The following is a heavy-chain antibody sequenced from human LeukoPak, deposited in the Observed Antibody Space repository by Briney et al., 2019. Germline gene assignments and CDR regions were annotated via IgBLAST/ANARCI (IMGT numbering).Heavy chain of an antibody. Sequence: ASETLSLTCTVSGGSISSYYWSWIRQPPGKGLEWIGYIYYSGSTNYNPSLKSRVTISVDTSKNQFSLKLSSVTAADTAVYYCARDLDFWSGYYAPEYYYYGMDVWGQGTTVTVSS. J-gene: IGHJ6*02. CDR2: IYYSGST. CDR3: ARDLDFWSGYYAPEYYYYGMDV. CDR1: GGSISSYY. D-gene: IGHD3-3*01. V-gene: IGHV4-59*01.